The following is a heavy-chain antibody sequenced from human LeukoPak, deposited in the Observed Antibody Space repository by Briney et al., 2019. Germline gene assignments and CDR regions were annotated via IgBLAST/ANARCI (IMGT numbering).Heavy chain of an antibody. CDR1: GGSISSYY. CDR3: ARGLNRNDYGDYGY. V-gene: IGHV4-59*01. J-gene: IGHJ4*02. Sequence: SETLSLTCTVSGGSISSYYWSWIRQPPGKGLEWIGYIYYSGSTNYNPSLKSRVTISVDTSKNQFSLKLSSVTAADTAVYYCARGLNRNDYGDYGYWGQGTLVTVSP. D-gene: IGHD4-17*01. CDR2: IYYSGST.